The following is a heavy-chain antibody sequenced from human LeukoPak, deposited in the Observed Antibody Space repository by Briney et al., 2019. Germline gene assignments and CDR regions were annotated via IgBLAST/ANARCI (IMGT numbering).Heavy chain of an antibody. J-gene: IGHJ1*01. CDR1: GFTFGDYA. CDR2: IRSKAYGGTT. D-gene: IGHD3-22*01. Sequence: GGSLRLSCTASGFTFGDYAMTWVRQAPGKGLEWVGFIRSKAYGGTTDYVASVKGRFTISRDDSKSIAYLEMNSLKTEDTAVYYCARDRSGYYSEYFQHWGQGTLVTVSS. V-gene: IGHV3-49*04. CDR3: ARDRSGYYSEYFQH.